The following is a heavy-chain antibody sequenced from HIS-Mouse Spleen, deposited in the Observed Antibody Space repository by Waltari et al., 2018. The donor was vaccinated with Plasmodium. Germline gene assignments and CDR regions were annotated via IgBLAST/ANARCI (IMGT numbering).Heavy chain of an antibody. CDR3: AKDRRSSSWYVDY. V-gene: IGHV3-7*01. CDR1: GFTFSSYW. CDR2: IKQEGSEK. J-gene: IGHJ4*02. D-gene: IGHD6-13*01. Sequence: EVQLVESGGGLVQPGGSLRLSCAASGFTFSSYWMSWVRQAPGKGLEWVDNIKQEGSEKYYVDSVKGRFTISRDNAKNSLYLQMNSLRAEDTAVYYCAKDRRSSSWYVDYWGQGTLVTVSS.